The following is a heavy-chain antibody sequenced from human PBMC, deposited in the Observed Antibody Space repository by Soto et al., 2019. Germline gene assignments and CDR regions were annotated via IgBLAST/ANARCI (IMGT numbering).Heavy chain of an antibody. V-gene: IGHV3-23*01. CDR1: GFTFSSYA. CDR2: ISGSGAHT. J-gene: IGHJ4*02. CDR3: AIVSNSENYGDY. D-gene: IGHD1-26*01. Sequence: EVQLLESGGDLVQPGGSLRLSCAASGFTFSSYAMTWVRQVPGMGLDWVSSISGSGAHTYYTDSVKGRFTISRDNSKNTLYLQMNSLRAEDKAIYYCAIVSNSENYGDYWGRGTLVTVSS.